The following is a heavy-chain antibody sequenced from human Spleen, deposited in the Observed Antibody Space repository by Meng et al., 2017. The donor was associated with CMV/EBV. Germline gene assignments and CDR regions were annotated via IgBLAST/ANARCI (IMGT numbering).Heavy chain of an antibody. CDR2: ISSGGDYI. CDR3: ARETQRPFDFWSGVGVLYYFDS. Sequence: GESLKISCAASGFTFINAWMSWVRQAPGKGLEWVSSISSGGDYIYHADSVKGRFTISRDNAKNSLYLQMNSLRAEDTAVYYCARETQRPFDFWSGVGVLYYFDSWGQGTLVTVSS. D-gene: IGHD3-3*01. V-gene: IGHV3-21*01. CDR1: GFTFINAW. J-gene: IGHJ4*02.